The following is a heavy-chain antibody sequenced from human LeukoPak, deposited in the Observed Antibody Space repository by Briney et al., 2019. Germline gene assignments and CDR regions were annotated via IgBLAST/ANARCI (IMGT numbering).Heavy chain of an antibody. CDR1: GYTFTSYD. CDR2: MNPSSGNT. Sequence: GASVKVSCKASGYTFTSYDINWVRQATGQGLEWLGWMNPSSGNTGYAQKFQGRVAITRDTSISTAYMELSSLTFEDTAMYYCARDNSGQTRADDPFDIWGQGTVVTVSS. V-gene: IGHV1-8*01. D-gene: IGHD6-19*01. CDR3: ARDNSGQTRADDPFDI. J-gene: IGHJ3*02.